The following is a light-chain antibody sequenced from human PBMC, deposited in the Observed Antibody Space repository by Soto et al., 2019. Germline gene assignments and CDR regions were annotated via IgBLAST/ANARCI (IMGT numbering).Light chain of an antibody. Sequence: EIVLTQSPATLSLSPGDRATLSCRASQTVSSYLAWYQQKPGQAPRLLIYDASSRATGSPARFSGRGSGTDFTITITSREPEDFEGYYCQQRSDWPYTFGGGTKVEIK. V-gene: IGKV3-11*01. CDR3: QQRSDWPYT. CDR1: QTVSSY. J-gene: IGKJ4*01. CDR2: DAS.